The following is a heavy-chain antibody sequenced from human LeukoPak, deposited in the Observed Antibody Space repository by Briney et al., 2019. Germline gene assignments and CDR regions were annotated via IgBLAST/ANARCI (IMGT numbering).Heavy chain of an antibody. CDR3: TRQWLRVMDV. CDR2: ISNSGHYI. CDR1: GFTFTAYS. D-gene: IGHD6-19*01. J-gene: IGHJ6*04. Sequence: NPGGSLRLSCASSGFTFTAYSMNWVRQAPGRGLEWISFISNSGHYIYYADSLKGRFTISRDNANSSLYLQISTLKAEDTAVYYCTRQWLRVMDVWGKGTTVTVSS. V-gene: IGHV3-21*01.